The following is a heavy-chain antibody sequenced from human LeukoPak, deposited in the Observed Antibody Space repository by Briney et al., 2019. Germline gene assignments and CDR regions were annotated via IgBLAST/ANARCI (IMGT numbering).Heavy chain of an antibody. CDR3: ARDRVEYSSSSVPVVY. V-gene: IGHV3-48*01. Sequence: GGSLRLSCAASGFTFSSYSMNWVRQAPGKGLEWVSYISSSSSTIYYADSVKGRFTISRDNAKNSLYLQMNSLRAEDTAVYYCARDRVEYSSSSVPVVYWGQGTLVTVSP. CDR1: GFTFSSYS. J-gene: IGHJ4*02. D-gene: IGHD6-6*01. CDR2: ISSSSSTI.